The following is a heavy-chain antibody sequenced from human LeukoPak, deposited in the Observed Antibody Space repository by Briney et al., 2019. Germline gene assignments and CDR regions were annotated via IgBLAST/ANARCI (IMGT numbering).Heavy chain of an antibody. CDR2: IIPIFGTA. D-gene: IGHD2-2*01. V-gene: IGHV1-69*13. J-gene: IGHJ4*02. CDR1: GGTFSSYA. CDR3: ATDGGAYCSSTSSHTLDY. Sequence: SVKVSCKASGGTFSSYAISWVRQAPGQGLEWMGGIIPIFGTANYAQKFQGRVTITAEESTSSGYIELSRLTSENTDVYYCATDGGAYCSSTSSHTLDYWGQGTLVTVSS.